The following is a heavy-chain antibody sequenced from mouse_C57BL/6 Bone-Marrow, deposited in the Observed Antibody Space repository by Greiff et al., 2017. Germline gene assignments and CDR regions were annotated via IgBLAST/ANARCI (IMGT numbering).Heavy chain of an antibody. D-gene: IGHD1-1*01. CDR3: ARLLRYYFDY. J-gene: IGHJ2*01. V-gene: IGHV1-59*01. CDR1: GYTFTSYW. CDR2: IDPSDSYT. Sequence: VQLQPPGAELVRPGTSVKLSCKASGYTFTSYWMHWVKQRPGQGLEWIGVIDPSDSYTNYNQKFKGRATLTVDTSSSTAYMQLSSLTSEDSAVYYCARLLRYYFDYWGQGTTLTVSS.